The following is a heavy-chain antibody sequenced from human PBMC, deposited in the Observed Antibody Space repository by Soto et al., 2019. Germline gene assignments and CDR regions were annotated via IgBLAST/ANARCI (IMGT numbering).Heavy chain of an antibody. CDR2: MNPNSGNT. CDR1: GYTFTSYD. CDR3: ARVKSGGHGLD. Sequence: QVHLVQSGAELKQPGASVKVSCKASGYTFTSYDINWVRQATGQGLEWMGWMNPNSGNTAYAQKFPGRVTMTRSTSIRTAYMELSSLSSDDPAVYYCARVKSGGHGLDWGQGTLVTVSS. J-gene: IGHJ4*02. V-gene: IGHV1-8*01. D-gene: IGHD2-15*01.